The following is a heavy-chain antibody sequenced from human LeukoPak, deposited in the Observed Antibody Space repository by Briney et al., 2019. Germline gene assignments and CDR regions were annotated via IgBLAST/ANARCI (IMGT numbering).Heavy chain of an antibody. Sequence: GGSLRLSCAASGFTFRDAWMSWVRQAPGKGLEWVGRIKSKNDGGTTEYAAPVRGRFTISRDDSENTLSLQMNSLKIEDTAVYYCTKVISGYSGSIDYWGQGTLVSVSS. J-gene: IGHJ4*02. CDR2: IKSKNDGGTT. D-gene: IGHD5-12*01. CDR1: GFTFRDAW. CDR3: TKVISGYSGSIDY. V-gene: IGHV3-15*01.